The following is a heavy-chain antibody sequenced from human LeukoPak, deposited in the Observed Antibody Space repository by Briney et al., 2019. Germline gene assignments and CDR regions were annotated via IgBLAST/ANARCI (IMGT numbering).Heavy chain of an antibody. Sequence: PGGSLRLSCAASGFTVNSNYMSWVRQAPGKGLEWVSIIFSGGTIYYADSVKGRFTISRDNAKNTLYLQMNSLRAEDTAVYYCARDRYCSSASCYGGDYWGQGTLVTVSS. J-gene: IGHJ4*02. CDR3: ARDRYCSSASCYGGDY. CDR1: GFTVNSNY. D-gene: IGHD2-2*01. V-gene: IGHV3-53*01. CDR2: IFSGGTI.